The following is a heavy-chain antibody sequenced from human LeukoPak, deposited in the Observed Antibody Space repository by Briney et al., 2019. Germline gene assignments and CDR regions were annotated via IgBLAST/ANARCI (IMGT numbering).Heavy chain of an antibody. CDR2: ISWNSGSI. D-gene: IGHD3-10*01. CDR3: ARELRGAFDI. V-gene: IGHV3-9*01. Sequence: PGGSLRLSCAASGFTFDDYAMHWVRQAPGKGLEWVSGISWNSGSIGYADSVKGRFTISRDNSKNTLYLQMNSLRAEDTAVYYCARELRGAFDIWGQGTMVTVSS. CDR1: GFTFDDYA. J-gene: IGHJ3*02.